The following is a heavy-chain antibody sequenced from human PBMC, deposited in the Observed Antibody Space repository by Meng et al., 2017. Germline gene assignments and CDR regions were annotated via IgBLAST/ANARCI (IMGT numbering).Heavy chain of an antibody. CDR3: ARGLDAFDI. J-gene: IGHJ3*02. CDR1: NYSISSGHY. D-gene: IGHD3-16*01. V-gene: IGHV4-38-2*02. Sequence: SETLSLTCTVSNYSISSGHYWGWIRQSPGKGLEWIGSVYRSGNAYYNPSVKSRVTISVDTSKNQFSLKLSSVTAADTAVYYCARGLDAFDIWGQGTMVTVSS. CDR2: VYRSGNA.